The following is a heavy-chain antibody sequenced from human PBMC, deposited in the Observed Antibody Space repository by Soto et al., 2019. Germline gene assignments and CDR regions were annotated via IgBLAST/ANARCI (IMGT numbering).Heavy chain of an antibody. Sequence: EVQLLESGGGLVQPGGSLRLSCAASGFTFSSYAMSWVRQPPGKGLEWVSTISGGGDGTYYADSMKGHFTISRDNSKNMLYLQMNNLRAEDTDRYYCAKKGMGSLTTFCSGSGCHYAFYMWGQGTMVTVSS. D-gene: IGHD2-15*01. J-gene: IGHJ3*02. CDR1: GFTFSSYA. V-gene: IGHV3-23*01. CDR2: ISGGGDGT. CDR3: AKKGMGSLTTFCSGSGCHYAFYM.